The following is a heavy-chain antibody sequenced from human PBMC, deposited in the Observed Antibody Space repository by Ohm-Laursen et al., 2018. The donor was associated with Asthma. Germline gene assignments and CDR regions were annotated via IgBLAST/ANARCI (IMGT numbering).Heavy chain of an antibody. J-gene: IGHJ4*02. V-gene: IGHV3-23*01. D-gene: IGHD2/OR15-2a*01. CDR3: AKNIRPDY. Sequence: SLRLSCTASGFTVSSNYMSWVRQAPGKGLEWVSAISGSGGSTYYADSVKGRFTISRDNSKNTLYLQMNSLRAEDTAVYYCAKNIRPDYWGQGTLVTVSS. CDR2: ISGSGGST. CDR1: GFTVSSNY.